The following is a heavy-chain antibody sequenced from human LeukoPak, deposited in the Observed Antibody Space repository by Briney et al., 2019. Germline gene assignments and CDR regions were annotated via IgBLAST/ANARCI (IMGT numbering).Heavy chain of an antibody. CDR2: IRTKALGGTT. D-gene: IGHD1-26*01. CDR1: GFIFRDRA. Sequence: GGSLRLSCTASGFIFRDRAMSWVRQAPGKGLEWVGFIRTKALGGTTEYAASVKDRFSISRDDSTSIAYLHMNSLKIEDTAVYYCTRNSGTYRGYGMDVWGRGTTVTVSS. V-gene: IGHV3-49*04. CDR3: TRNSGTYRGYGMDV. J-gene: IGHJ6*02.